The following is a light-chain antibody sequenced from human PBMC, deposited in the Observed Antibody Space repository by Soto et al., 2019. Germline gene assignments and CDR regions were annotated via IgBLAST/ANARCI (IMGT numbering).Light chain of an antibody. J-gene: IGLJ1*01. CDR3: CSYAGSYTFYV. CDR1: SSDVGGYNY. V-gene: IGLV2-11*01. Sequence: QSALTQPRSVSGSPGQSVTISCTGTSSDVGGYNYVSWYQQHPGKAPQLMIYDVSKRPSGVPDRFSGSKSGNTASLTISGLQAEDEADDYCCSYAGSYTFYVFGTGTKLTVL. CDR2: DVS.